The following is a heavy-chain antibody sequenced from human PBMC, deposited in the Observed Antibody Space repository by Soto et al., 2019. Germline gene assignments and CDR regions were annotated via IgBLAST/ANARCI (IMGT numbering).Heavy chain of an antibody. J-gene: IGHJ6*02. D-gene: IGHD2-2*01. CDR1: GGTFSSYA. CDR2: IIPIFGTA. Sequence: GXSVKVYCNTSGGTFSSYASRLVRQAPGQGLEWMGGIIPIFGTANYAQKFQGRVTITADESTSTAYMELSSLRYEDTAVYYCARSGIVVVPAAKLYGMDVWGQGTTVTVSS. CDR3: ARSGIVVVPAAKLYGMDV. V-gene: IGHV1-69*13.